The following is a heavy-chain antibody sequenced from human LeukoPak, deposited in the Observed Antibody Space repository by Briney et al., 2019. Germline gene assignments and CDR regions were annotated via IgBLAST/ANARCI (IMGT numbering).Heavy chain of an antibody. CDR1: GFTFSSYA. D-gene: IGHD4-17*01. Sequence: GGSLRLSGAASGFTFSSYAMSWVRQAPGKGLEWVSAISGSGGSTYYADSVKGRFTISRDNSKNTLYLQMNSLRAEDTAVYYCATPWNGDYVGFDYWGQGTLVTVSS. CDR2: ISGSGGST. J-gene: IGHJ4*02. CDR3: ATPWNGDYVGFDY. V-gene: IGHV3-23*01.